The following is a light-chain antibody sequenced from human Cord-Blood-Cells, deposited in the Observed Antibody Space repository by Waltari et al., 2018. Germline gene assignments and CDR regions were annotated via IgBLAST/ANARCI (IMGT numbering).Light chain of an antibody. CDR2: DAS. CDR3: SSYTSSSTPYV. Sequence: QSAMTQPASVSGSPGQSTTISCTGTSSDVGGYNYISWYQQHPGKAPKLMIYDASNRPSGVSNRFSGSKSGNTASLTISGLQAEDEADYYCSSYTSSSTPYVFGTGTKVTVL. CDR1: SSDVGGYNY. V-gene: IGLV2-14*01. J-gene: IGLJ1*01.